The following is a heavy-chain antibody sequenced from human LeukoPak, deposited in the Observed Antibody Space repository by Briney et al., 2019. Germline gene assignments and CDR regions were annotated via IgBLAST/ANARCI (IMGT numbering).Heavy chain of an antibody. CDR1: GFTFSSYA. CDR2: ISGSGGST. Sequence: GGSLRLSCAASGFTFSSYAMSWVRQAPGKGLEWVSAISGSGGSTYYADSVKGRFTISRDNSKNTLYLQMNSLRAEDTAVYYCAKGVKVEVAGERYFHHWGQGTLVTVSS. D-gene: IGHD6-19*01. V-gene: IGHV3-23*01. CDR3: AKGVKVEVAGERYFHH. J-gene: IGHJ1*01.